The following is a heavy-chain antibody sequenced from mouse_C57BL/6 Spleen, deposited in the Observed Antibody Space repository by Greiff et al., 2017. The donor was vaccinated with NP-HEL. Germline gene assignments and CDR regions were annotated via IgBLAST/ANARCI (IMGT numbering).Heavy chain of an antibody. CDR1: GYTFTEYT. CDR3: ERHEAETWRYFDV. CDR2: VYPGSGSI. V-gene: IGHV1-62-2*01. J-gene: IGHJ1*03. Sequence: VQLQQSGAELVKPGASVKLSCKASGYTFTEYTIHWVKQRSGQGLEWIGWVYPGSGSIKYNEKFKDKATLTADTSSSTVYMELSRVTTEDSAVSFTERHEAETWRYFDVWGTGTTVTVSA.